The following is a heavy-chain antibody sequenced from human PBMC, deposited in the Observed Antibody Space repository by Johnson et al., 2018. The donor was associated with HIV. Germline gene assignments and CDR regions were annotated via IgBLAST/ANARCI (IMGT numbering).Heavy chain of an antibody. CDR3: ARGVKQQLSVVVAFDI. CDR1: GFTFSDYG. J-gene: IGHJ3*02. CDR2: IHYDGTNK. V-gene: IGHV3-30*02. Sequence: QVQLVESGGGVVQPGGSLRLSCAASGFTFSDYGMHWVRQAPGKGLEWVSFIHYDGTNKYSPDSVKGRFTISRDNSKNRLYLQRNSLRAEDTAVYFCARGVKQQLSVVVAFDIWGQGTMVIVSS. D-gene: IGHD1-1*01.